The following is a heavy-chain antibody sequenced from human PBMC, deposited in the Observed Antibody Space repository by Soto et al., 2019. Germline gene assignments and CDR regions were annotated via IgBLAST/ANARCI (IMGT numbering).Heavy chain of an antibody. Sequence: SVKVSCQASGATFSSYSLRWLRQATLQGLEWMGGIIPIFGTANYAQKFQGRVTITADESTSTAYMELSSLRSEDTAVYYCARDSGGSYFGAAFDYWGQGNLVTVSS. CDR1: GATFSSYS. V-gene: IGHV1-69*13. J-gene: IGHJ4*02. CDR2: IIPIFGTA. CDR3: ARDSGGSYFGAAFDY. D-gene: IGHD1-26*01.